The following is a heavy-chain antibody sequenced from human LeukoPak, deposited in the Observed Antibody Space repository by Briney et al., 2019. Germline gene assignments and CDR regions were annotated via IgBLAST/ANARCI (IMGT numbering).Heavy chain of an antibody. CDR1: GFTFSSYG. D-gene: IGHD3-22*01. CDR2: ISYDGSNK. J-gene: IGHJ3*02. V-gene: IGHV3-30*03. Sequence: PGGSLRLSCAASGFTFSSYGMHWVRQAPGKGLEWVAVISYDGSNKNYADSVKGRFTISRDNSKNTQYLQMNSLRAEDTAVYYCARPLYYYDSSGYYLGLAFDIWGQGTMVTVSS. CDR3: ARPLYYYDSSGYYLGLAFDI.